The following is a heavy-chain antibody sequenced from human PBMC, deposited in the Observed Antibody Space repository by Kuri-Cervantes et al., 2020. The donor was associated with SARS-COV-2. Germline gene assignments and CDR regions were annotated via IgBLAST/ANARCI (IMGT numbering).Heavy chain of an antibody. CDR2: IDPSGGTA. D-gene: IGHD6-19*01. Sequence: ASVKVSCKASGYTFTHYYMHWVRQAPGQGLEWMGIIDPSGGTANNAQNFQGRVTLTRDASTSTVDLDLSSLRSDDTAVYYCARGRAGGYLDLWGQGTLVTVSS. V-gene: IGHV1-46*01. J-gene: IGHJ4*02. CDR3: ARGRAGGYLDL. CDR1: GYTFTHYY.